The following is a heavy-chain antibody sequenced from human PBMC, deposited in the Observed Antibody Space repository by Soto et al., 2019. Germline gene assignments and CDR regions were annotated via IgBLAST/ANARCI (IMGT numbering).Heavy chain of an antibody. D-gene: IGHD5-18*01. Sequence: SETLSLTCTVSGGSLSNYYWSWIRQPPGKRLEWVGYMFNGGSANYNPSLKSRVAISVDMSQNQFTLKLTSVTAEDTAVYYCAGHGAIYSNSWYDFDYWGQGTLVTVSS. J-gene: IGHJ4*02. V-gene: IGHV4-59*08. CDR1: GGSLSNYY. CDR3: AGHGAIYSNSWYDFDY. CDR2: MFNGGSA.